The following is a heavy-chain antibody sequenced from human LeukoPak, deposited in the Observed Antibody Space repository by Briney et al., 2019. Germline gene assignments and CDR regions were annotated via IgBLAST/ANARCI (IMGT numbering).Heavy chain of an antibody. CDR3: AREFRTTTWSYDAFDL. CDR2: INLNSGRT. D-gene: IGHD1/OR15-1a*01. V-gene: IGHV1-2*02. Sequence: ASVKVSCKASGYTFTDYYMHWVRQAPGQGLGWVGWINLNSGRTNYAQKFQDRVTMTRDTSNNTSYMYLSSLTSDDTAVYYCAREFRTTTWSYDAFDLWGQGTMVTVSS. CDR1: GYTFTDYY. J-gene: IGHJ3*01.